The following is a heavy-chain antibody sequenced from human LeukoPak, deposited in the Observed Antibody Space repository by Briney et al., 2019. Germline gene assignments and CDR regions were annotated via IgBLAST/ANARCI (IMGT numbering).Heavy chain of an antibody. V-gene: IGHV1-2*02. CDR1: GYTFTGYY. J-gene: IGHJ4*02. Sequence: ASVKVSCKASGYTFTGYYMHWVRQAPGQGLEWMGWINPNSGGTNYAQKFQGRVTMTRDTSISTAYMELSRLRSDDTAVYYCARDLGPALRYFDWSTRHPFDCWGQGTLVTVSS. CDR2: INPNSGGT. CDR3: ARDLGPALRYFDWSTRHPFDC. D-gene: IGHD3-9*01.